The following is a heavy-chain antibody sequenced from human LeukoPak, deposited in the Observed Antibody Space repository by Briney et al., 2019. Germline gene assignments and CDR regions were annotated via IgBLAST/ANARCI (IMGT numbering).Heavy chain of an antibody. CDR2: IYYSGST. D-gene: IGHD5-18*01. CDR1: GGSISSSSYY. CDR3: ARGIGSGTNTAMAAYYFDY. V-gene: IGHV4-61*05. J-gene: IGHJ4*02. Sequence: SETLSLTCTVSGGSISSSSYYWGWIRQPPGKGLEWIGYIYYSGSTNYNPSLKSRVTISVDTSKNQFSLKLSSVTAADTAVYYCARGIGSGTNTAMAAYYFDYWGQGTLVTVSS.